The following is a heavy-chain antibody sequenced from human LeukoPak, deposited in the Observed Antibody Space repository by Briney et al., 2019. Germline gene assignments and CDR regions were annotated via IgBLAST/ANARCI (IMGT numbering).Heavy chain of an antibody. CDR3: ARLSCSDTICPTLPYNHFDP. D-gene: IGHD2-15*01. CDR1: GGSISSYY. CDR2: IYTSGST. J-gene: IGHJ5*02. V-gene: IGHV4-4*07. Sequence: SETLSLTCTVSGGSISSYYWSWIRQPAGKGLEWIGRIYTSGSTNYNPSLKSRVTISVDTSKNRLSLKLSSVTAADTAVYYCARLSCSDTICPTLPYNHFDPWGQGTLVTVSS.